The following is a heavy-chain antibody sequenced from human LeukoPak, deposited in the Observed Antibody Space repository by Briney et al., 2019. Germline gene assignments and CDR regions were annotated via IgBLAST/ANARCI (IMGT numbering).Heavy chain of an antibody. V-gene: IGHV4-30-2*01. Sequence: SETLSLTCAVYGGSFSGYYWSWIRQPPGKGLEWIGYIYHSGSAYYNPSLKSRVTISVDRSKNQFSLKLSSVTAADTAVYYCARSIAVAGTRAFDIWGQGAMVTVSS. CDR3: ARSIAVAGTRAFDI. CDR1: GGSFSGYY. J-gene: IGHJ3*02. CDR2: IYHSGSA. D-gene: IGHD6-19*01.